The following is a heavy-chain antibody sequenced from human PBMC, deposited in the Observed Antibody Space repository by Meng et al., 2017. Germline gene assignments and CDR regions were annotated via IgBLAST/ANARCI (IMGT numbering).Heavy chain of an antibody. D-gene: IGHD3-10*01. V-gene: IGHV1-3*01. Sequence: QVQLVQSGAEVKEPGASVKVSCKASGYTFTSYAMHWVRQAPGQRLEWMRWINAGNGNTKYSQKFQGRVTITRDTSASTAYMELSSLRSEDTAVYYCARSHVLLWFGEDLDYWGQGTLVTVSS. J-gene: IGHJ4*02. CDR1: GYTFTSYA. CDR3: ARSHVLLWFGEDLDY. CDR2: INAGNGNT.